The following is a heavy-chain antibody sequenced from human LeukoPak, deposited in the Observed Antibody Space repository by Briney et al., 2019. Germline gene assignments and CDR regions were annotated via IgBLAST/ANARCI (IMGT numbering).Heavy chain of an antibody. Sequence: ASVKVSGKASGYTCTGYYMHWVRQAPGQGLEWMGWINPNSGGRNYAQKFQGRVTMTRDTSISTAYMELSRLRSDDTAVYYCARCRLLWFGEFLYWGQGTLVTVSS. CDR3: ARCRLLWFGEFLY. J-gene: IGHJ4*02. V-gene: IGHV1-2*02. D-gene: IGHD3-10*01. CDR1: GYTCTGYY. CDR2: INPNSGGR.